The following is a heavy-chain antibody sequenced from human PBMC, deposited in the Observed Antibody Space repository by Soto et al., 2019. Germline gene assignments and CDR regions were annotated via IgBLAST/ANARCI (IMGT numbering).Heavy chain of an antibody. D-gene: IGHD1-26*01. CDR1: GYAFTTYG. CDR3: ARGRYGDY. V-gene: IGHV1-18*01. Sequence: QVHLVQSGAEVKKPGASVKVSCKGSGYAFTTYGITWVRQAPGQGLEWMGWISAHNGNTNYAQKLQDRVTVTRDTSPSTAYTELKSLRSDATAAYYWARGRYGDYWGQGTLVTVSS. CDR2: ISAHNGNT. J-gene: IGHJ4*02.